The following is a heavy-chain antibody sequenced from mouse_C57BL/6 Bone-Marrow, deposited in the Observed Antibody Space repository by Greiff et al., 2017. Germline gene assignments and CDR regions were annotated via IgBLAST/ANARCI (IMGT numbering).Heavy chain of an antibody. CDR1: GYTFTSYW. V-gene: IGHV1-55*01. D-gene: IGHD1-1*01. CDR2: IYPGSGST. Sequence: QVHVKQPGAELVKPGASVKMSCKASGYTFTSYWITWVKQRPGQGLEWIGDIYPGSGSTNHNEKLKSKATLTVDTSSSTAYMQLSSLTSEDSAVYYCARTPPITTVVARYWYFDVWGTGTTVTVSS. J-gene: IGHJ1*03. CDR3: ARTPPITTVVARYWYFDV.